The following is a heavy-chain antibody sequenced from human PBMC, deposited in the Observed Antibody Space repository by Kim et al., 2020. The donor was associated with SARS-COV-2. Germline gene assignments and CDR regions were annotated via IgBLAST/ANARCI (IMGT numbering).Heavy chain of an antibody. CDR1: GFTFSRYA. Sequence: GGSLRLSCAASGFTFSRYAWTWVRQVPGKGLEWVSSIHASGGGANYAESVKGRFTVSRDNSKNTLYLQMNNVKAEDTAVYYCAKDPNGDYVGAFDMWGQGTTVTVSS. CDR3: AKDPNGDYVGAFDM. D-gene: IGHD4-17*01. J-gene: IGHJ3*02. CDR2: IHASGGGA. V-gene: IGHV3-23*01.